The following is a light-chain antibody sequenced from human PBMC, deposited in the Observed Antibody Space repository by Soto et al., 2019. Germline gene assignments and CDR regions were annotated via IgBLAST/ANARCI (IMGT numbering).Light chain of an antibody. J-gene: IGKJ4*01. V-gene: IGKV3-20*01. CDR2: STS. CDR3: QHFGRSPLT. Sequence: VLTQSPGTLSLSPGERATLSCRASQSVDRSDIAWYQQKPGRAPRLLIYSTSIRAAGIPDRFSVSGSGTDFSLTISRLEPEDFAVYYCQHFGRSPLTFGGGTKVDIK. CDR1: QSVDRSD.